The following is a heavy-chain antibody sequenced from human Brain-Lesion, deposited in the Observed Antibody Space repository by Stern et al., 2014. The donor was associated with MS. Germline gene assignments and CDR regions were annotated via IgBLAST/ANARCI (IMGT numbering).Heavy chain of an antibody. Sequence: VQLVESGAEVKKPGASVKVSCKVSGYTLTELSMHWGRQAPRTGLEWMGGFDPEDGETIYAQKFQGRVTMTEDTSTDTAYMELSSLRSEDTAVYYCATLSPGAGGNYYRHFDYWGQGTLVTVSS. CDR2: FDPEDGET. CDR1: GYTLTELS. D-gene: IGHD1-26*01. V-gene: IGHV1-24*01. CDR3: ATLSPGAGGNYYRHFDY. J-gene: IGHJ4*02.